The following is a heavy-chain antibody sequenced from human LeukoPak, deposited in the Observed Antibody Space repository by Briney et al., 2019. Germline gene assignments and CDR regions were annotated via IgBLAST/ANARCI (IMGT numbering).Heavy chain of an antibody. CDR3: ARVSDSSGYYSLSGMDV. V-gene: IGHV3-33*01. J-gene: IGHJ6*02. D-gene: IGHD3-22*01. Sequence: PGGSLRLSCAASGFTFSSYGMHWVRQAPGKGLEWVAAIWYDGSNKYYADSVKGRFTISRDNSKNTLYLQMNSLRSDDTAVYYCARVSDSSGYYSLSGMDVWGQGTTVTVSS. CDR2: IWYDGSNK. CDR1: GFTFSSYG.